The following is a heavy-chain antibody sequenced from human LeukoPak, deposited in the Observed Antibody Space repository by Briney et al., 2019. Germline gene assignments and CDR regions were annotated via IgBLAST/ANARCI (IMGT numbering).Heavy chain of an antibody. D-gene: IGHD3-22*01. Sequence: GGSLRLSCAASGFTVSSNYMSWVRQAPGKGLEWVSVIYSGGSTYYADSVKGRFTISRDNSKNTLYLQMNSLRAEDTAVYYCARGIGDYDSSGYDFDYWGQGTLVTVSS. V-gene: IGHV3-66*01. J-gene: IGHJ4*02. CDR3: ARGIGDYDSSGYDFDY. CDR1: GFTVSSNY. CDR2: IYSGGST.